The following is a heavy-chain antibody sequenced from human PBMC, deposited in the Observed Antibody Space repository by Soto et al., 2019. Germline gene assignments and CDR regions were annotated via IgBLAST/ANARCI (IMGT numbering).Heavy chain of an antibody. CDR1: GFTFSNAW. V-gene: IGHV3-15*01. Sequence: EVQLVESGGGLVKPGGSLRLSCAASGFTFSNAWMSWVRQAPGKGLEWVGRIKSKTDGGTTDYAAPVKGSFTISRDDSKNTHDLQMSSLKTEDTAVYYCTTSTPYYYYGMDVWGQGNTVTVSS. J-gene: IGHJ6*02. CDR2: IKSKTDGGTT. CDR3: TTSTPYYYYGMDV.